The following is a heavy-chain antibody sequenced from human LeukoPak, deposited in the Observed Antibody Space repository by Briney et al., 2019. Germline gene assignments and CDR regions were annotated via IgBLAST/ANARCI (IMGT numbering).Heavy chain of an antibody. V-gene: IGHV4-59*01. J-gene: IGHJ6*04. CDR3: AREGGRAGGDV. CDR2: IYYSGST. D-gene: IGHD1-26*01. CDR1: GFTFSRYA. Sequence: GSLRLSCAASGFTFSRYAMSWVRQAPGKGLEWIGYIYYSGSTTYNPSLKSRLTISVDTSKNQFSLRLSSLTAADTAVYYCAREGGRAGGDVWGKGTTVTVSS.